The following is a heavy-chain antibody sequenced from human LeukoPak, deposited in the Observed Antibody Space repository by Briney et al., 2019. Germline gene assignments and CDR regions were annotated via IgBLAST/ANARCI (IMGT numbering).Heavy chain of an antibody. V-gene: IGHV3-11*04. CDR2: ISGDGRRT. Sequence: GGSLRLSCAASGLTFGHQYMTWIRQTPGKGLEWVSFISGDGRRTFYPDSVKGRFTISRDNAKNSLYLQMDSLRDEDTAVYYCARDRDYAFDYWGQGTLVTVSS. D-gene: IGHD4-17*01. CDR3: ARDRDYAFDY. CDR1: GLTFGHQY. J-gene: IGHJ4*02.